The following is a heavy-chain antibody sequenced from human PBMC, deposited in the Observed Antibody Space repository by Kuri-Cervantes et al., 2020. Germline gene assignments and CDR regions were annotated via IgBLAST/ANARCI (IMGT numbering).Heavy chain of an antibody. Sequence: GGSLRLSCVASGFTFSSCGINWVRQAPGKGLEWLSYISSDGSAKYYADSVKGRFTISRDNARNSLYLEMNSLRADDTAVYYCARDRERWLVRWYFDLWGRGTPVTVSS. CDR3: ARDRERWLVRWYFDL. CDR1: GFTFSSCG. CDR2: ISSDGSAK. D-gene: IGHD6-19*01. J-gene: IGHJ2*01. V-gene: IGHV3-48*01.